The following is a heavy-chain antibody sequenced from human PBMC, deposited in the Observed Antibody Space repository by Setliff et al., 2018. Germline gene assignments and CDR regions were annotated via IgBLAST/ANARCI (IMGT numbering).Heavy chain of an antibody. J-gene: IGHJ4*02. CDR2: FDPEDGET. V-gene: IGHV1-24*01. Sequence: ASVKVSCKVSGYTLTELSRHWVRQAPGKGLEWMGGFDPEDGETIYAQKFQGRVTMTEDTSTGTAYVELSSLRSEDTAVYYCAIGEGIVGASLDYWGQGTLVTVSS. D-gene: IGHD1-26*01. CDR3: AIGEGIVGASLDY. CDR1: GYTLTELS.